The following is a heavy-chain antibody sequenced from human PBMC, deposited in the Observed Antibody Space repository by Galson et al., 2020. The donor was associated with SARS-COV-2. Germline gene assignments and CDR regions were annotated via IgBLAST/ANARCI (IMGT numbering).Heavy chain of an antibody. CDR3: ATGPALAGTYNWFDP. CDR1: GYTLTELS. D-gene: IGHD6-19*01. J-gene: IGHJ5*02. CDR2: FDPEDGET. Sequence: GESLKISCNVSGYTLTELSMHWVRQAPGKGLEWMGGFDPEDGETIYAQKFQGRVTMTEHTSTDTAYMELSSLRSEDTAVYYCATGPALAGTYNWFDPWGQGTLVTVSS. V-gene: IGHV1-24*01.